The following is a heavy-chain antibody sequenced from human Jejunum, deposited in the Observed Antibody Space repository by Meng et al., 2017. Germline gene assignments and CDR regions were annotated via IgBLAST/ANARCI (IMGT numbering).Heavy chain of an antibody. J-gene: IGHJ4*02. CDR1: GFTFTSYD. D-gene: IGHD5-12*01. CDR2: IKGGGGST. V-gene: IGHV3-23*01. Sequence: GGSLRLSCAASGFTFTSYDMAWVRQAPGKGLEWVSGIKGGGGSTYYADSVKGRFTISRDNSKNSLFLQMDSLRAEDTAVYFCARVVGYSNPPFDYWGQGTLVTVSS. CDR3: ARVVGYSNPPFDY.